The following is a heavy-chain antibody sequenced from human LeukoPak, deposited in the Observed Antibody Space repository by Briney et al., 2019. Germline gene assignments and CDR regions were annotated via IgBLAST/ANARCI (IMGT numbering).Heavy chain of an antibody. CDR1: GFTFSNAW. V-gene: IGHV3-30*02. Sequence: GGSLRLSCAASGFTFSNAWMSWVRQAPGKGLEWVAYIQYDGSNEQYADSVKGRFSISRDSSKNILYLQMNSLRAEDTAVYYCAKDRCSNGIGCYYYYMDVWGKGTTVTISS. J-gene: IGHJ6*03. CDR3: AKDRCSNGIGCYYYYMDV. D-gene: IGHD2-8*01. CDR2: IQYDGSNE.